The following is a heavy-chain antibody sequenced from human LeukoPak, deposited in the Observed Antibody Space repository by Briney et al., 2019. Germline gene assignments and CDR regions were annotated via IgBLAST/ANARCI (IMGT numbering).Heavy chain of an antibody. CDR2: GSDVGST. D-gene: IGHD2-8*01. CDR1: GASLNGHY. CDR3: AQNGQSGFSFDP. J-gene: IGHJ5*02. Sequence: SETLSLTCAVYGASLNGHYWSWIRQPPGKGLEWIGEGSDVGSTKYNPSLKSRVTISADTSKNQFSLKLSSVTAADTAVYYRAQNGQSGFSFDPWGQGTLVTVSS. V-gene: IGHV4-34*01.